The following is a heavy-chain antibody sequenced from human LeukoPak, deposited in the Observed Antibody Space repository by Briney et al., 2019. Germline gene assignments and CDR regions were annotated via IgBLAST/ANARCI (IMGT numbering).Heavy chain of an antibody. CDR3: ARGRAAAAL. Sequence: GGSLRLSCAASGFTFSNYWMSWVRQAPGKGLEWVANIKQDGSEKDYVDSVKGRFTISRDNAKNSLYLQMNSLRAEDTAVYYCARGRAAAALWGQGTLVTVSS. CDR1: GFTFSNYW. V-gene: IGHV3-7*01. D-gene: IGHD6-13*01. CDR2: IKQDGSEK. J-gene: IGHJ4*02.